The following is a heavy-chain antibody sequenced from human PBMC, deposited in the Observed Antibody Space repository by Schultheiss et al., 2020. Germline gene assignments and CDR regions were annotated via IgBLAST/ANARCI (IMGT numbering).Heavy chain of an antibody. CDR1: GYSISSGYY. V-gene: IGHV4-38-2*02. D-gene: IGHD2-21*01. CDR2: IYHSGST. J-gene: IGHJ4*02. CDR3: ARNLVNPMGYYFDY. Sequence: SETLSLTCTVSGYSISSGYYWGWIRQPPGKGLEWIGSIYHSGSTYYNPSLKSRVTISVDTSKNQFSLKLSSVTAADTAVYYCARNLVNPMGYYFDYWGQGTLVTVSS.